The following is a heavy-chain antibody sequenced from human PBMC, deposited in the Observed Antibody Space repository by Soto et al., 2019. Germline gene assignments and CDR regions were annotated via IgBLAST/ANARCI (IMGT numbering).Heavy chain of an antibody. CDR2: IKQDGSEK. Sequence: GGSLRLSCAASGFTFSSYWMSWVRQAPGKGLEWVANIKQDGSEKYYVDSVKGRFTISRDNAKNSLYLQMNSLRAEDTAVYYCARLEDNYDFWSGKDWGQGTLVTVSS. CDR1: GFTFSSYW. V-gene: IGHV3-7*01. CDR3: ARLEDNYDFWSGKD. D-gene: IGHD3-3*01. J-gene: IGHJ4*02.